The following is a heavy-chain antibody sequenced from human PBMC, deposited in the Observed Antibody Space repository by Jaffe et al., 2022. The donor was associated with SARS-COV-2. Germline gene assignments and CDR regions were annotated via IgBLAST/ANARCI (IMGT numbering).Heavy chain of an antibody. CDR2: IIPIFGTA. CDR3: ARGAPSDCTNGVCVDAFDI. Sequence: QVQLVQSGAEVKKPGSSVKVSCKASGGTFSSYAISWVRQAPGQGLEWMGGIIPIFGTANYAQKFQGRVTITADESTSTAYMELSSLRSEDTAVYYCARGAPSDCTNGVCVDAFDIWGQGTMVTVSS. CDR1: GGTFSSYA. D-gene: IGHD2-8*01. J-gene: IGHJ3*02. V-gene: IGHV1-69*01.